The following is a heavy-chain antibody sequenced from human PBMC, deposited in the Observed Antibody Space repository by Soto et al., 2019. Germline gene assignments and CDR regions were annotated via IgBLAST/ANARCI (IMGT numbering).Heavy chain of an antibody. CDR1: GGSISSSSNH. J-gene: IGHJ4*02. D-gene: IGHD4-17*01. V-gene: IGHV4-39*01. CDR2: IYYSANT. CDR3: ATHPPYGPLDH. Sequence: QLQLQESGPGLVKPSETLSLTCTVSGGSISSSSNHWGWIRQPPGKGLEWIGNIYYSANTYYNPSLKSRVTISVDTSTNQFALRLTSVTAADTAVYYCATHPPYGPLDHWGQGTLVTVSS.